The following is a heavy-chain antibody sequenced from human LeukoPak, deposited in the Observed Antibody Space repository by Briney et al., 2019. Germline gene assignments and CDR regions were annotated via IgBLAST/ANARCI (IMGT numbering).Heavy chain of an antibody. CDR3: ARDYYGSGSYYNPTLDY. J-gene: IGHJ4*02. CDR2: ISAYNGNT. CDR1: GYTFTSYG. D-gene: IGHD3-10*01. Sequence: ASVKVSCKASGYTFTSYGISWARQAPGQGLEWMGWISAYNGNTNYAQKLQGRVTMTTDTSTSTAYMELRSLRSDDTAVYYCARDYYGSGSYYNPTLDYWGQGTLVTVSS. V-gene: IGHV1-18*01.